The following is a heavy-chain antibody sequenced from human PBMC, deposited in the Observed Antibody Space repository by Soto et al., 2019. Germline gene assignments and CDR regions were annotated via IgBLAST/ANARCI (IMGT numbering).Heavy chain of an antibody. J-gene: IGHJ4*02. CDR3: ATSNDFWSGYKTLDY. CDR1: GGTFSSYA. D-gene: IGHD3-3*01. Sequence: GASVKVSCKASGGTFSSYAISWVRQAPGQGLEWMGGIIPIFGTANYAQKFQGRVTITADESTSTAYMELSSPRSEDTAVYYCATSNDFWSGYKTLDYWGQGTLVTVSS. CDR2: IIPIFGTA. V-gene: IGHV1-69*13.